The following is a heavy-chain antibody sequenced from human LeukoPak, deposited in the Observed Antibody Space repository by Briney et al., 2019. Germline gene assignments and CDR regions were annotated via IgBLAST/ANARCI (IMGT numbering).Heavy chain of an antibody. CDR1: GFTFSSYG. J-gene: IGHJ4*02. CDR2: ISYDGSNK. D-gene: IGHD3-10*01. CDR3: AKGRPATPGRTGYYFDY. Sequence: GGSLRLSCAASGFTFSSYGMHWVRQAPGKGLEWVAVISYDGSNKYYADSVKGRFTISRDNSKNTLYLQMNSLRAEDTAVYYCAKGRPATPGRTGYYFDYWGQGTLVTVSP. V-gene: IGHV3-30*18.